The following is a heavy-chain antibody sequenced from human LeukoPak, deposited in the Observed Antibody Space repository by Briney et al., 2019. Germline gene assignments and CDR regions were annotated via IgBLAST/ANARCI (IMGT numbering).Heavy chain of an antibody. CDR3: ARADQRKNTIFGVVSPYYMDV. V-gene: IGHV4-39*07. Sequence: SETLSLTCTVSGGSISSSSYYWGWIRQPPGKGLEWIGEINHSGSTNYNPSLKSRVTISVDTSKNQFSLKLSSVTAADTAVYYRARADQRKNTIFGVVSPYYMDVWGKGTTVTVSS. CDR1: GGSISSSSYY. CDR2: INHSGST. J-gene: IGHJ6*03. D-gene: IGHD3-3*01.